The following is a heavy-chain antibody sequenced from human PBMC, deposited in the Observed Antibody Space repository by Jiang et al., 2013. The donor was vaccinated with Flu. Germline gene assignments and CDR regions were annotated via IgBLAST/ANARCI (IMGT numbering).Heavy chain of an antibody. CDR2: IDPDSGVT. Sequence: GAEVKKPGASVKVSCKASGYTFTGYYMNWVRQAPGQGLEWMGWIDPDSGVTNYTQKFQGRVTMTRDTSISTAYMELSGLRSDDTAIYFCARSDRNLVTTYIRPFDMWGQGTMVTVSS. CDR1: GYTFTGYY. CDR3: ARSDRNLVTTYIRPFDM. V-gene: IGHV1-2*02. J-gene: IGHJ3*02. D-gene: IGHD3-22*01.